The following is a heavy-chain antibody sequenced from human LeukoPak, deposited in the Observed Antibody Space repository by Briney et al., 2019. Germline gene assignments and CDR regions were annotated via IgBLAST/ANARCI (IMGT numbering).Heavy chain of an antibody. V-gene: IGHV4-59*01. Sequence: KPSETLSLTCAVSGGSISSYYWSWIRQPPERGLEWIGSIHYSGSTSYNSSLKSRVTMSIDTSKNQFSLKLSSVTPADTAVYYCARQVYSSSWSYYFEYWGQGILVTVSS. CDR2: IHYSGST. CDR3: ARQVYSSSWSYYFEY. J-gene: IGHJ4*02. D-gene: IGHD6-13*01. CDR1: GGSISSYY.